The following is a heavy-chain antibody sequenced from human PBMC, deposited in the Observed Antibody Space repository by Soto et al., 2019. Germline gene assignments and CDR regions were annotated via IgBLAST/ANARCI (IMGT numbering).Heavy chain of an antibody. J-gene: IGHJ6*02. D-gene: IGHD6-13*01. CDR1: GGSISSGGYY. CDR2: IYYSGST. V-gene: IGHV4-31*03. CDR3: ARDLQYSRLFYGMDV. Sequence: SETLSLTCTVSGGSISSGGYYWSWIRQHPGKGLEWIGYIYYSGSTYYNPSLKSRVTISVDTSKNQFSLKLSSVTAADTAVYYCARDLQYSRLFYGMDVWGQGTTVPSP.